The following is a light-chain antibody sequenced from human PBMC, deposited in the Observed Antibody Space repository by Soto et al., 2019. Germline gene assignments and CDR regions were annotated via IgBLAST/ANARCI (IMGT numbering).Light chain of an antibody. V-gene: IGKV1-9*01. Sequence: DIQLTQSPSFLSASVGDRVTITCRASLDISNYLAWYQQNPGKAPKLLIYAASTLQSGVPSRFSGSGSGTEFTLTISSLQPEDFATYYCQQLNSFPLYTFGQGTKLEI. CDR1: LDISNY. CDR2: AAS. CDR3: QQLNSFPLYT. J-gene: IGKJ2*01.